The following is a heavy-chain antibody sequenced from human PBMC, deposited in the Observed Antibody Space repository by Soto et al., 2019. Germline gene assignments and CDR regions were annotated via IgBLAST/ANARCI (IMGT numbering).Heavy chain of an antibody. Sequence: GASVKVSCKASGYTFTSYGISWVRQAPGQGLEWMGWISAYNGNTNYAQKLQGRVTMTTDTSTSTAYMELRSLRSDDTAVYYCARSYCSGGSCYSEYQHWGQGTLVTVSS. CDR3: ARSYCSGGSCYSEYQH. V-gene: IGHV1-18*01. CDR2: ISAYNGNT. D-gene: IGHD2-15*01. J-gene: IGHJ1*01. CDR1: GYTFTSYG.